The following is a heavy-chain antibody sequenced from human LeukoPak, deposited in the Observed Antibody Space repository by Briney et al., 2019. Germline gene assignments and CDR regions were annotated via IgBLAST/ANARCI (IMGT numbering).Heavy chain of an antibody. Sequence: PGGSLRLSCAASGFTFSSYAMSWVRQAPGKGLEWVSGISYSGGSTYYADSVKGRFTISRDNSKNTLYLQMNSLRAEDTAIYYCAKDLVPVDVPVVVPAATRDGWFDPWGQGTLVTVSS. J-gene: IGHJ5*02. CDR3: AKDLVPVDVPVVVPAATRDGWFDP. CDR1: GFTFSSYA. V-gene: IGHV3-23*01. D-gene: IGHD2-2*01. CDR2: ISYSGGST.